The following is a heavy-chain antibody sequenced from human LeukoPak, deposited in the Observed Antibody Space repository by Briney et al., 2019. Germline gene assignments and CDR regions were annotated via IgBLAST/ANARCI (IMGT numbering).Heavy chain of an antibody. D-gene: IGHD1-26*01. CDR1: GDSVSSNSAA. CDR2: TYYRSKWFN. CDR3: TRSFSGYIDS. Sequence: SQTLSLTCAISGDSVSSNSAAWTWIRQSPSRGLEWLGRTYYRSKWFNGYAVSVKGRITINPDTSKNQFSLQLNSVTPEDTAVYYCTRSFSGYIDSWGQGTLVTVSS. J-gene: IGHJ4*02. V-gene: IGHV6-1*01.